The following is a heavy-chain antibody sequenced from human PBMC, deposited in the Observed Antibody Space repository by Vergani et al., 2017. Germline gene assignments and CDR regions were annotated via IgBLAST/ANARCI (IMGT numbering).Heavy chain of an antibody. CDR1: GFAFNKFA. CDR3: ARVNAPGVATAGMEPHAFDF. J-gene: IGHJ3*01. Sequence: QQQLVESGGGVVQPGRSLRLSCAASGFAFNKFALHWVRQAPGKGLDWVAVISADGRNNHYADSVKGRFSISRDNSKNTSFLQLSGLTVEDTAIYYCARVNAPGVATAGMEPHAFDFWGQGTTVTVSS. CDR2: ISADGRNN. V-gene: IGHV3-30*04. D-gene: IGHD6-13*01.